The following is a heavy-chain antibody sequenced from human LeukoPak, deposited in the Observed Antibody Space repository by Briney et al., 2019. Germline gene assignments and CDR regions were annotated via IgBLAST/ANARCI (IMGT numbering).Heavy chain of an antibody. D-gene: IGHD2-15*01. CDR1: GFTFSTYG. CDR3: ARYCSGGSCYAGLI. Sequence: GRSLRLSCAASGFTFSTYGTHSVRQAPGKGLEWVAVIRYDGSSELYADSVKGRFIISRDNSKNTLYLQMNSLRAEDTAVYYCARYCSGGSCYAGLIWGQGTLVTVSS. CDR2: IRYDGSSE. J-gene: IGHJ4*02. V-gene: IGHV3-33*01.